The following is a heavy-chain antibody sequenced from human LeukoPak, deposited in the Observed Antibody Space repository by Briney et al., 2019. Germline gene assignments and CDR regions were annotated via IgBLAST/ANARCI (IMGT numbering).Heavy chain of an antibody. CDR2: IYYSGST. D-gene: IGHD5-18*01. J-gene: IGHJ2*01. V-gene: IGHV4-59*01. CDR3: ARVKSIQLWLRPWYFDL. CDR1: GGSISTYY. Sequence: SETLSLTCTVSGGSISTYYWTWIRQPAGKGLEWIGYIYYSGSTNYNPSLKSRVTISVDTSKNQFSLKLSSVTAADTAVYYCARVKSIQLWLRPWYFDLWGRGTLVTVSS.